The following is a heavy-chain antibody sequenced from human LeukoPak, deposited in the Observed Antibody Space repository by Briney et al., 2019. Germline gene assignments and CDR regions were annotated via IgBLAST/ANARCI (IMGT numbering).Heavy chain of an antibody. J-gene: IGHJ6*03. Sequence: GGSLRLSCAASGFTFSGSAMHWVRQASGKGLEWVGRIRSKANSYETAYAASVKGRFTISRDDSTNTPYLQMNSLKTEDTAVYYCTRQFIAARPVYYYYYMDVWGKGTTVTVSS. D-gene: IGHD6-6*01. CDR1: GFTFSGSA. V-gene: IGHV3-73*01. CDR3: TRQFIAARPVYYYYYMDV. CDR2: IRSKANSYET.